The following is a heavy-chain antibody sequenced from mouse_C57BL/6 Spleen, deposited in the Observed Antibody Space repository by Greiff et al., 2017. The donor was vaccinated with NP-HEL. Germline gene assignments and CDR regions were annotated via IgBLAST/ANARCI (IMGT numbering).Heavy chain of an antibody. D-gene: IGHD6-5*01. CDR1: GYSFTDYN. CDR2: INPNYGTT. CDR3: ARGLWALYYYAMDY. Sequence: VQLQQSGPELVKPGASVKISCKASGYSFTDYNMNWVKQSNGKSLEWIGVINPNYGTTSYNQQFKGKATLTVDQSSSTAYMQLNSLTSEDSAVYYCARGLWALYYYAMDYWGQGTSVTVSS. J-gene: IGHJ4*01. V-gene: IGHV1-39*01.